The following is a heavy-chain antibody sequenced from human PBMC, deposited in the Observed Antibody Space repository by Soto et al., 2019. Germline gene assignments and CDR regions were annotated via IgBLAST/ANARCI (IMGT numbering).Heavy chain of an antibody. CDR2: INAGNGNT. CDR1: GYTFTSYA. D-gene: IGHD6-13*01. Sequence: ASVRVSCKASGYTFTSYAMHWVRQAPGQRLEWMGWINAGNGNTKYSQKFQGRVTITRDTSASTAYMELSSLRSEDTAVYYCARGGSSSSWPNAFDIWGQGTMVTVSS. J-gene: IGHJ3*02. CDR3: ARGGSSSSWPNAFDI. V-gene: IGHV1-3*01.